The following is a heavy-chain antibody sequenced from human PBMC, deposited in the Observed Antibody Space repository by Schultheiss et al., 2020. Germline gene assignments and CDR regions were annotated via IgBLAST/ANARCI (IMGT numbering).Heavy chain of an antibody. V-gene: IGHV4-61*08. CDR1: GGSISSGGYS. Sequence: SETLSLTCAVSGGSISSGGYSWSWIRQHPGKGLEWIGYIYYSGSTNYNPSLKSRVTISVDTSKNQFSLKLSSVTAADTAVYYCARGRAVARFGWFDPWGRGTLVTVAS. CDR3: ARGRAVARFGWFDP. D-gene: IGHD6-19*01. CDR2: IYYSGST. J-gene: IGHJ5*02.